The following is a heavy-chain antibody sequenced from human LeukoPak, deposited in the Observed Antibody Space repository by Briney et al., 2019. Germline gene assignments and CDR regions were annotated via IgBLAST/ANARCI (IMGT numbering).Heavy chain of an antibody. V-gene: IGHV1-8*02. Sequence: ASVKVSCKASGYTFTGYGISWVRQATGQGLEWMGWMNPNSGNTGYAQKFQGRVTMTRNTSISTAYMELSSLRSEDTAVYYCARFMSIYDSSGYYYSNFDYWGQGTLVTVSS. CDR3: ARFMSIYDSSGYYYSNFDY. J-gene: IGHJ4*02. CDR2: MNPNSGNT. D-gene: IGHD3-22*01. CDR1: GYTFTGYG.